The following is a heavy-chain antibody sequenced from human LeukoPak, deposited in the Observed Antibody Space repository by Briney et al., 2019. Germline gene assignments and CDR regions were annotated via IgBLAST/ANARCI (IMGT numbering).Heavy chain of an antibody. CDR1: GGSISSSNYY. D-gene: IGHD1-26*01. J-gene: IGHJ4*02. Sequence: SETLSLTCTVSGGSISSSNYYWGWIRQPPGKGLEWIGSIYYSGSTYYNPSLKSRVTISVDTSKSQFSLKLSSVTAADTAVYYCATNIVGATDYWGQGTLVTVSS. CDR2: IYYSGST. CDR3: ATNIVGATDY. V-gene: IGHV4-39*01.